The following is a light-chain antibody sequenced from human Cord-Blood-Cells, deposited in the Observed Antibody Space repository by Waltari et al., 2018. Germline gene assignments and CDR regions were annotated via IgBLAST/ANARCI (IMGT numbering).Light chain of an antibody. J-gene: IGLJ1*01. CDR3: CSYAGSYTYV. CDR1: SSDAGGYNY. Sequence: QSALTQPRSVSGSPGQSLTISCTGTSSDAGGYNYVSWYQQHPGKAPKLMIYEVSKRPSGVPDRFSGSKSGNTASLTISGLQAEDEADYYCCSYAGSYTYVFGTGTKVTVL. CDR2: EVS. V-gene: IGLV2-11*01.